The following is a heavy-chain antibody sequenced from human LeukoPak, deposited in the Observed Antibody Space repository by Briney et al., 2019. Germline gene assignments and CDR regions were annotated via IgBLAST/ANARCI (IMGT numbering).Heavy chain of an antibody. CDR3: GRFIAARPYAFDI. CDR1: GGSISSYY. J-gene: IGHJ3*02. Sequence: PSETLSLTCAVYGGSISSYYWSWIRQPPGKGLEWIGYIYYSGSTNYNPSLKSRVTISVDTSKNQFSLKLSSVTAADTAVYYCGRFIAARPYAFDIWGQGTMVTVSS. D-gene: IGHD6-6*01. V-gene: IGHV4-59*08. CDR2: IYYSGST.